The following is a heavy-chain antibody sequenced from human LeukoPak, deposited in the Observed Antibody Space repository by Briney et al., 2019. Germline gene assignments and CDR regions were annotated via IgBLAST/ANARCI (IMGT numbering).Heavy chain of an antibody. CDR1: GGSFSGYY. J-gene: IGHJ4*02. D-gene: IGHD6-13*01. V-gene: IGHV4-34*01. CDR2: INHSGST. Sequence: SETLSLTCAVYGGSFSGYYWSWIRQPPGKGLEWIGEINHSGSTNYNPSLKSRVTISVDTSKNQFSLKLSSVTAADTAVYYCASQKGSSWRLRYFDYWGQGTLVTVSS. CDR3: ASQKGSSWRLRYFDY.